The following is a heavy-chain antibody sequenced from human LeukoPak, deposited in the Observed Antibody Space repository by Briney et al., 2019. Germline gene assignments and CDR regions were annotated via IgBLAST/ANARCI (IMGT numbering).Heavy chain of an antibody. V-gene: IGHV1-69*01. J-gene: IGHJ6*03. CDR1: GGTFSSYA. Sequence: SVKVSCKASGGTFSSYAISWVRQAPGQGLEWMGGIIPIFGTANYAQKFQGRVTITADESTSTAYMELSSLRSEDTAVYYCARDHMGGDYYYYMDVWGKGTTVTVSS. D-gene: IGHD3-10*01. CDR2: IIPIFGTA. CDR3: ARDHMGGDYYYYMDV.